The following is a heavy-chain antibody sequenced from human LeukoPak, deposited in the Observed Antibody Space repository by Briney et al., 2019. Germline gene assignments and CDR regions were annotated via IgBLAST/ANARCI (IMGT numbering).Heavy chain of an antibody. D-gene: IGHD2-2*01. J-gene: IGHJ4*02. CDR2: ISSSGSTI. CDR1: GFTFSSYE. Sequence: QPRGSLRLSCAASGFTFSSYEMNWVRQAPGKGLEWVSYISSSGSTIYYADSVKGRFTISRDNAKNSVYLQMNSLRAEDTAVYYCARDSSTIFDYWGQGTLDTVSS. V-gene: IGHV3-48*03. CDR3: ARDSSTIFDY.